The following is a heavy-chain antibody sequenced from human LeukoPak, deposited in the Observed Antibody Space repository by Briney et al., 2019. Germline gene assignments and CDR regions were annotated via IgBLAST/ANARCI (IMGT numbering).Heavy chain of an antibody. D-gene: IGHD2-15*01. CDR3: ARDLFILRLLRVQFDY. CDR2: ISGSGGST. Sequence: PGGSLRLSCAASGFTFSSYAMSWVRQAPGKGLEWVSAISGSGGSTYYADSVKGRFTISRDNSKNTLYLQMNSLRAEDTAVYYCARDLFILRLLRVQFDYWGQGTLVTVSS. V-gene: IGHV3-23*01. J-gene: IGHJ4*02. CDR1: GFTFSSYA.